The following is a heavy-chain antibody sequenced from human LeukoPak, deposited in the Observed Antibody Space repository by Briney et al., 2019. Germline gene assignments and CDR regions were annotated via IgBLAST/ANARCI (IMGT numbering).Heavy chain of an antibody. Sequence: GGSLRLSCAASGFTLSSYAMSWVRQAPGKGLEWVSAISGSGGSTYYADSVKGRFTISRDNSKNTLYLQMNSLRAEDTAVYYCAKGGYDYRNFDYWGQGTLVTVSS. V-gene: IGHV3-23*01. CDR2: ISGSGGST. J-gene: IGHJ4*02. CDR1: GFTLSSYA. CDR3: AKGGYDYRNFDY. D-gene: IGHD5-12*01.